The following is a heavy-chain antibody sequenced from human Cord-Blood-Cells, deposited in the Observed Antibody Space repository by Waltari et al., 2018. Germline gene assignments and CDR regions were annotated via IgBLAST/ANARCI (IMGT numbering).Heavy chain of an antibody. Sequence: QVQLQESVPGLVKPSETLSLTCTVPGGSISSYYRSWIRQPPGKGLEWIGYIYYSGSTNYNPSLKSRVTISVDTSKNQFSLKLSSVTAADTAVYYCARFGDYFDYWGQGTLVTVSS. D-gene: IGHD3-10*01. CDR3: ARFGDYFDY. CDR2: IYYSGST. CDR1: GGSISSYY. V-gene: IGHV4-59*01. J-gene: IGHJ4*02.